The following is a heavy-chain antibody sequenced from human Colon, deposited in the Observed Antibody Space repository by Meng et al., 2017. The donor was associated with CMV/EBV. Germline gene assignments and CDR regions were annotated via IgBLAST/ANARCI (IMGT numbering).Heavy chain of an antibody. Sequence: ASSGFAFSDYAMTWVRQAPGKGLEWVSFISDSRYTNYGDAVKGRFTISRDNSKNTVFLQMNSLRADDTGIYFCAKIRKGGYCSGGSCFDTWGQGTLVTVS. CDR3: AKIRKGGYCSGGSCFDT. CDR1: GFAFSDYA. J-gene: IGHJ5*02. CDR2: ISDSRYT. D-gene: IGHD2-8*02. V-gene: IGHV3-23*01.